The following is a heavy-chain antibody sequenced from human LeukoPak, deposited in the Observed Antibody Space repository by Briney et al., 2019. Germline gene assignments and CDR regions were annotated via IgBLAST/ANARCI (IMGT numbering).Heavy chain of an antibody. D-gene: IGHD1-26*01. J-gene: IGHJ3*02. Sequence: GGSLRLSCAASGFTFNNYAMNWVRQAPGKGLEWVSAISVSGGSTRYADSVKGRFTISRDNSKNTLYLRMNSLRAEDTAVYYCAKDKGYSGSLGAFDIWGQGTMVTVSS. CDR1: GFTFNNYA. V-gene: IGHV3-23*01. CDR2: ISVSGGST. CDR3: AKDKGYSGSLGAFDI.